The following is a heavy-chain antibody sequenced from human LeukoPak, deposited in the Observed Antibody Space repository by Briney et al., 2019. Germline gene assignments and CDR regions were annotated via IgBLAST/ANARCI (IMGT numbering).Heavy chain of an antibody. CDR1: GYSFTSYW. D-gene: IGHD3-22*01. CDR3: ASLTYYYDMGESRGAFDI. J-gene: IGHJ3*02. CDR2: IYPGDSDT. V-gene: IGHV5-51*01. Sequence: PGESLKISCKGSGYSFTSYWIGWVRQMPGKGLEWMGIIYPGDSDTRYSPSFQGQVTISADKSISTAYLQWSSLKASDTAMYYCASLTYYYDMGESRGAFDIWGQGTMVTVSS.